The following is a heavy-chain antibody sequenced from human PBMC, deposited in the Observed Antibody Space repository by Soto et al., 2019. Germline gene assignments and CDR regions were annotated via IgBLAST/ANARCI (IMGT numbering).Heavy chain of an antibody. D-gene: IGHD4-4*01. J-gene: IGHJ6*02. CDR3: ARGVGNYYYYYGMDV. Sequence: GASVKVSCNASGYTFTSYYMHWVRQAPGQGLEWMGIINPSGGSTSYAQKFQGRVTMTRDTSTSTVYMELSSLRSEDTAVYYCARGVGNYYYYYGMDVWGQGTTVTVSS. CDR1: GYTFTSYY. CDR2: INPSGGST. V-gene: IGHV1-46*01.